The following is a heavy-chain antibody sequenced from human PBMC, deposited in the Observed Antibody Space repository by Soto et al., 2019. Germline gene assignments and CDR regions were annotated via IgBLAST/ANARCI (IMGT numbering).Heavy chain of an antibody. V-gene: IGHV3-30-3*01. CDR3: ARKGDILTGYRDYFDY. Sequence: QVQLVESGGGVVQPGRSLRLSCAASGFTFSSHAMDWVRQAPGKGLEWVAVISYDGSNKYYADSVKGRFTISRDNSKNTLYLQMNSLRAEDTAVYYCARKGDILTGYRDYFDYWGHGTLVTVSS. CDR1: GFTFSSHA. CDR2: ISYDGSNK. J-gene: IGHJ4*01. D-gene: IGHD3-9*01.